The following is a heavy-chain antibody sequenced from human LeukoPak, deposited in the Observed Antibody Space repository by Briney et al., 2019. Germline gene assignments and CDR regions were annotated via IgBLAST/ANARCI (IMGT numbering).Heavy chain of an antibody. CDR3: AKPTYETYYYDSSGSF. D-gene: IGHD3-22*01. CDR2: ISGSGDTT. CDR1: GFTFSSYT. Sequence: GGSLRLSCAASGFTFSSYTMTWVRQAPGEGLEWVSGISGSGDTTYYADSVKGRFTISRDNSKNTLYLQMNSLRAEDTAVYYCAKPTYETYYYDSSGSFWGQGTLVTVSS. J-gene: IGHJ4*02. V-gene: IGHV3-23*01.